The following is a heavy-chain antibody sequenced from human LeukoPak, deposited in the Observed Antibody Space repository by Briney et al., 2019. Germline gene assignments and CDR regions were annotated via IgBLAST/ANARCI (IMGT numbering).Heavy chain of an antibody. V-gene: IGHV1-2*02. Sequence: ASVKVSCKASGGTFSSYAISWVRQAPGQGLEWMGWINPNSGGTNYAQKFQGRVPMTRDTSISTAYMELSSLRSDDTAVYYCARDDKGPYIRSLDYWGPGTLVTVSS. D-gene: IGHD1-14*01. CDR3: ARDDKGPYIRSLDY. CDR1: GGTFSSYA. CDR2: INPNSGGT. J-gene: IGHJ4*02.